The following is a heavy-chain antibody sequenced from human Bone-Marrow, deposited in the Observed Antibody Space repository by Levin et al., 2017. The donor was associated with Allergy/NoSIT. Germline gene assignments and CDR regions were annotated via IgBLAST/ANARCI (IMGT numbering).Heavy chain of an antibody. J-gene: IGHJ4*02. Sequence: GGSLRLSCAASGFTFSSYSMNWVRQAPGKGLEWVSSISSSSSYIYYADSVKGRFTISRDNAKNSLYLQMNSLRAEDTAVYYCARSRYCSGGSCNRGPFDYWGQGTLVTVSS. CDR2: ISSSSSYI. V-gene: IGHV3-21*01. D-gene: IGHD2-15*01. CDR1: GFTFSSYS. CDR3: ARSRYCSGGSCNRGPFDY.